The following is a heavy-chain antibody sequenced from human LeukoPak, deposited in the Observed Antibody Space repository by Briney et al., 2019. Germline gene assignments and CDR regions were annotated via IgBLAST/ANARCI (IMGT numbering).Heavy chain of an antibody. Sequence: ASVTVSCKASGYTFTSYGISWVRQAPGQGPEWMGWISAYNGNTNYAQKLQGRVTMTTDTSTSKAYMELRSLRSEDTAVYYCARDNYYDSSGYYDYWGQGTLGTVSS. CDR3: ARDNYYDSSGYYDY. V-gene: IGHV1-18*01. CDR1: GYTFTSYG. J-gene: IGHJ4*02. CDR2: ISAYNGNT. D-gene: IGHD3-22*01.